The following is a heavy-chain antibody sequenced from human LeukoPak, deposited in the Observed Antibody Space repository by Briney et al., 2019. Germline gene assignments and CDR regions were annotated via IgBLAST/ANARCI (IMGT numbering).Heavy chain of an antibody. CDR2: IYTSGAT. CDR3: ARAGVKGVYFDY. J-gene: IGHJ4*02. D-gene: IGHD2-8*01. CDR1: GGSISSSY. Sequence: SETLSLTCTVSGGSISSSYWSWIRQPAGKGLEWIGRIYTSGATDYNPSLKSRVTTSVDTSKNQFSLKLNSVTAADTAVYYCARAGVKGVYFDYWGQGTLVTVSS. V-gene: IGHV4-4*07.